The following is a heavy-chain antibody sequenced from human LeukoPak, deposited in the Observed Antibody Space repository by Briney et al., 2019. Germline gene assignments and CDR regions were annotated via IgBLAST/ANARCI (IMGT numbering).Heavy chain of an antibody. CDR1: GFTFSSYS. Sequence: GGSLRLSCAASGFTFSSYSMNWVRQAPGKGLEWVSSISSSSSYIYYADSVKGRFTISRDNAKNSLYLQMNSLRAEDTAVYYCAKGVVPAANWFDPWGQGTLVTVSS. D-gene: IGHD2-2*01. J-gene: IGHJ5*02. V-gene: IGHV3-21*01. CDR3: AKGVVPAANWFDP. CDR2: ISSSSSYI.